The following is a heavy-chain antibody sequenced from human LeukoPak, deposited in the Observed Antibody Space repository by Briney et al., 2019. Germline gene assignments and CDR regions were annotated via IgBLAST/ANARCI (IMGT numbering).Heavy chain of an antibody. J-gene: IGHJ4*02. CDR1: RYTLTSYG. Sequence: GPSVKLSCKASRYTLTSYGISWVRQAPGQGRGWMGWISAYNGNTNYTQKLQGRVTMTTDTSTSTAYMELRSLRSDDTAVYYCARYVVGFGELLLAYFDFWGQGTLVTVSS. V-gene: IGHV1-18*01. D-gene: IGHD3-10*01. CDR2: ISAYNGNT. CDR3: ARYVVGFGELLLAYFDF.